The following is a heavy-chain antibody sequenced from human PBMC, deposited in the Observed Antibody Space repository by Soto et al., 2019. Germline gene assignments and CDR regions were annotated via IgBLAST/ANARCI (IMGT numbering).Heavy chain of an antibody. CDR2: IYHSGAS. D-gene: IGHD1-1*01. J-gene: IGHJ4*02. V-gene: IGHV4-4*02. CDR3: VRDLGTGTDY. Sequence: QVQLQESGPGLVKPSGTQSLTCAVSGDSITSRNWWSWVRQAPGKGLEWIGEIYHSGASTYNTSLKSRTTMSVDPSNNHFSLKLTSVTAADTAVYFCVRDLGTGTDYWGRGTMVTVAS. CDR1: GDSITSRNW.